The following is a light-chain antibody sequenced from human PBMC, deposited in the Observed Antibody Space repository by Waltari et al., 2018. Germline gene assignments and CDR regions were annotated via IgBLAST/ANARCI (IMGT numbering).Light chain of an antibody. CDR1: SGSIASNY. Sequence: NFMLTQPHSVSESPGKTVTISCTRSSGSIASNYVQWYQQRPGSAPTTVIYEDNQSPSGVPDRFSGSIDRSSNSASLTISGLKTEDEADYYCQSYDGNNWVFGGGTKLTVL. CDR3: QSYDGNNWV. CDR2: EDN. J-gene: IGLJ3*02. V-gene: IGLV6-57*04.